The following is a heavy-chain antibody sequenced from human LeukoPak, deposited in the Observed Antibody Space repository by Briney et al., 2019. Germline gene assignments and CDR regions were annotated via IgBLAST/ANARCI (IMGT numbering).Heavy chain of an antibody. V-gene: IGHV5-51*01. CDR3: ARLLLWFGELSGFDY. Sequence: GESLNISCKGSGYSFTSYWIGWVRDKPGKGLECGGIIYSCDIDTRYSPSSQGQVTISADKSICTAYLQWSSLKASDTAMYYCARLLLWFGELSGFDYWGQGTLVTVSS. D-gene: IGHD3-10*01. J-gene: IGHJ4*02. CDR2: IYSCDIDT. CDR1: GYSFTSYW.